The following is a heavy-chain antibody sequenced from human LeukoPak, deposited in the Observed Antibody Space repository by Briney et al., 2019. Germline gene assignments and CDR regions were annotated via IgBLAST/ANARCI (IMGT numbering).Heavy chain of an antibody. CDR3: ARALFYGDPGGGY. V-gene: IGHV4-31*03. CDR1: GGSISSGDYY. J-gene: IGHJ4*02. Sequence: SETLSLTCTVSGGSISSGDYYWSWIRQHPGKGLEWIGYIYYSGSTYYNPSLKSRVTISVDTSKNQFSLKLSSVTAADTAVYYCARALFYGDPGGGYWGQGTLVTVSS. CDR2: IYYSGST. D-gene: IGHD4-17*01.